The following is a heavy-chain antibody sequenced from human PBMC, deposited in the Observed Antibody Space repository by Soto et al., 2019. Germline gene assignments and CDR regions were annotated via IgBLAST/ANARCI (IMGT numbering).Heavy chain of an antibody. D-gene: IGHD1-26*01. CDR1: GYSFTSYW. Sequence: GESLKISCKGSGYSFTSYWISWVRQMPGKGLGWMGRIDPSDSYTNYSPSFQGHVTISADKSISTAYLQWSSLKASDPAMYYCARRKVEASPPESGMDVWGQGTNVTVSS. J-gene: IGHJ6*02. CDR2: IDPSDSYT. CDR3: ARRKVEASPPESGMDV. V-gene: IGHV5-10-1*01.